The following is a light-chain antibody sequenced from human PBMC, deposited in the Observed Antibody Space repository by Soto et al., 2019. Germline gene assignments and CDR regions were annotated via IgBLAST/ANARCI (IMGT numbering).Light chain of an antibody. CDR3: QAYDYTLTASV. Sequence: QSVLTQPPSVSEAPGQRVTLSCTGNTSNLGAGYDVHWYQQLPGAAPKLVIFGNRNRPSGVPERFSGSKSGTSASLAITGLQAEDEADYYCQAYDYTLTASVFGGGTKVTVL. CDR2: GNR. J-gene: IGLJ3*02. V-gene: IGLV1-40*01. CDR1: TSNLGAGYD.